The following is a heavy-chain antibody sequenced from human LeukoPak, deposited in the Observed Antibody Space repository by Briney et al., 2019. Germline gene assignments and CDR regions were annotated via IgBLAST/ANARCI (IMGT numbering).Heavy chain of an antibody. D-gene: IGHD6-6*01. J-gene: IGHJ6*02. V-gene: IGHV4-59*08. CDR1: GGSISSYY. CDR2: IYYSGST. Sequence: SETLSLTCTVSGGSISSYYWSWIRQPPGKGLEWIGYIYYSGSTNYNPSLKSRVTISVDTSKNQFSLKLSSVTAADTAVYYCARLASHYYYYYGMDVWGQGTTVTVSS. CDR3: ARLASHYYYYYGMDV.